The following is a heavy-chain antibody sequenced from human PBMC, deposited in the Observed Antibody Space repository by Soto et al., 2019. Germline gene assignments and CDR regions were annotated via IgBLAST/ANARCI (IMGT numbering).Heavy chain of an antibody. CDR2: ISGSGGST. CDR3: AKSYSSNWYDYFDY. CDR1: EFTFSTYA. D-gene: IGHD6-13*01. J-gene: IGHJ4*02. V-gene: IGHV3-23*01. Sequence: VSLRLSCAASEFTFSTYAMSWVRQAPGKGLEWVSAISGSGGSTYYADSVKGRFTISRDTSKNTLYLQMNSLRAEDTALYYCAKSYSSNWYDYFDYWGQGTLVTVSS.